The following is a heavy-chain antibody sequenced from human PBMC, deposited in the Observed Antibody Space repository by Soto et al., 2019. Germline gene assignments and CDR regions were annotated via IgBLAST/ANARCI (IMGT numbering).Heavy chain of an antibody. D-gene: IGHD2-2*01. CDR1: GGSISSGGYS. CDR2: IYHSGST. Sequence: SETLSLTCAVSGGSISSGGYSWSWIRQPPGKGLEWIGYIYHSGSTYYNPSLKSRVTISVDRSKNQFSLKLSSVTAADTAVYYRASFDIVLVPAAHPRSFDIWGQGTMVTVSS. V-gene: IGHV4-30-2*01. CDR3: ASFDIVLVPAAHPRSFDI. J-gene: IGHJ3*02.